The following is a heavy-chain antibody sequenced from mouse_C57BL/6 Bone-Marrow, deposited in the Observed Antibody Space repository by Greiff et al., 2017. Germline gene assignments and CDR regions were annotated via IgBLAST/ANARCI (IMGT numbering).Heavy chain of an antibody. CDR2: IRLKSDNYAT. CDR1: GFTFSNYW. D-gene: IGHD1-1*01. Sequence: DVKLVESGGGLVQPGGSMKLSCVASGFTFSNYWMNWVRQSPEKGLEWVAQIRLKSDNYATHYAESVKGRFTISRDDSKSSVYLQMNNLRAEDTGIYYCTGRTVVATDRYFDVWGTGTTVTVSS. CDR3: TGRTVVATDRYFDV. J-gene: IGHJ1*03. V-gene: IGHV6-3*01.